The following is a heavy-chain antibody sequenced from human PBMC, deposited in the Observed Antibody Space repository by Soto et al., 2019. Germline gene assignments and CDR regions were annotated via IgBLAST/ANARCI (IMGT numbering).Heavy chain of an antibody. CDR2: IIPIFGTA. CDR1: GGTFSSYA. J-gene: IGHJ6*02. Sequence: ASVKVSCKASGGTFSSYAISWVRQAPGQGLEWMGGIIPIFGTANYAQRFQGRVTITADESTSTAYMELSSLRSEDTAVYYCTVRSQLLRYYYYYGMDVWGQGTTVTVSS. V-gene: IGHV1-69*13. CDR3: TVRSQLLRYYYYYGMDV. D-gene: IGHD2-2*01.